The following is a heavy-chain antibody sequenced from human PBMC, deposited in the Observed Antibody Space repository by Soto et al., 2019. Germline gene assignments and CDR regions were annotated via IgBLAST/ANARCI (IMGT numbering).Heavy chain of an antibody. CDR2: IDHSGSI. Sequence: SETLSLTCAVYGGSFSGYYWSWIRQTPGKGLEWIGEIDHSGSIKYDPTLESRVSISLDTSRNQFYLKLSSVTAADSAVFYCATGGGAAPGTWGQGTLVTVSS. D-gene: IGHD6-13*01. J-gene: IGHJ4*02. V-gene: IGHV4-34*01. CDR1: GGSFSGYY. CDR3: ATGGGAAPGT.